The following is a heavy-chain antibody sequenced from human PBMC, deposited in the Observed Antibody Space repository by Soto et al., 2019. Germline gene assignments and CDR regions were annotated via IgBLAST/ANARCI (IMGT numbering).Heavy chain of an antibody. CDR2: IYYSGTT. Sequence: SETLSLTCAVSGYSISSNNWWVWIRQPPGKGLEWIGYIYYSGTTYYNPSLKSRVTMSVDTSKNQFSLKLTSVTAVDTAVYYCAKRKIQGPIDYWGQGTLVTVS. CDR3: AKRKIQGPIDY. V-gene: IGHV4-28*01. CDR1: GYSISSNNW. J-gene: IGHJ4*02.